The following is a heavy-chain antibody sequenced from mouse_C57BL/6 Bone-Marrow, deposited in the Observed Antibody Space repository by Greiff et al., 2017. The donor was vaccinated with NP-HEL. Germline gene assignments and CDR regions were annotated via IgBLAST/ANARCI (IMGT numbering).Heavy chain of an antibody. CDR3: ARRMG. V-gene: IGHV1-59*01. CDR2: IDPSDSYT. Sequence: VQLQQPGAELVRPGTSVKLSCKASGYTFTSYWMHWVKQRPGQGLEWIGVIDPSDSYTNYNQKFKGKATLTVDTSSSTAYMQLSSLTSEDSAVYYCARRMGWGQGTTLTVSS. CDR1: GYTFTSYW. J-gene: IGHJ2*01.